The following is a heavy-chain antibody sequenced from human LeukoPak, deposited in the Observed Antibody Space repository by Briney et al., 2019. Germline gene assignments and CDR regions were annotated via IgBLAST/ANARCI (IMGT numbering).Heavy chain of an antibody. J-gene: IGHJ6*02. D-gene: IGHD6-13*01. CDR3: ARAEGIAAAGFHYYYGMDV. CDR2: ISSSGSTI. Sequence: GGSLRLSCAASGFTFSDYYMSWIRQAPGKGLEWVSYISSSGSTIYYADSVKGRFTISRDNAKNSLYLQMNSLRAEDTAVYYCARAEGIAAAGFHYYYGMDVWGQGTTVTVSS. CDR1: GFTFSDYY. V-gene: IGHV3-11*01.